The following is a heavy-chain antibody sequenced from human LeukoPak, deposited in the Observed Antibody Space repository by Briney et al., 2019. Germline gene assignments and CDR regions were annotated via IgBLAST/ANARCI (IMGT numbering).Heavy chain of an antibody. J-gene: IGHJ6*03. Sequence: SVKVSCKASGGTFSSYAISWVRQAPGQGLEWMGGIIPIFGTANYAQKFQGRVTITAAESTSTAYMELRSLRSEDTAVYYCGCAPREGGYYYYMDVWGKGTTVTISS. V-gene: IGHV1-69*13. CDR2: IIPIFGTA. CDR3: GCAPREGGYYYYMDV. D-gene: IGHD1-26*01. CDR1: GGTFSSYA.